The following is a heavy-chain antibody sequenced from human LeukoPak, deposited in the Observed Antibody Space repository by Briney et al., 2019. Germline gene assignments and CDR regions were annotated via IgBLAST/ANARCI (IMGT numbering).Heavy chain of an antibody. Sequence: GGSLRLSCAASGFSFSDYYMTWLRQAPGKGLGWISYINSGSSIIYYADSVRGRFTISRDNGKNSVFLQMNSLRAEDTGVYYCATTHYAPYWGQGTLVTVSS. D-gene: IGHD2-2*01. J-gene: IGHJ4*02. CDR1: GFSFSDYY. V-gene: IGHV3-11*01. CDR2: INSGSSII. CDR3: ATTHYAPY.